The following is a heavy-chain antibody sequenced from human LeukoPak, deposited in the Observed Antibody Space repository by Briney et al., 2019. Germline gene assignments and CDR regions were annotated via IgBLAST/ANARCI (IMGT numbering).Heavy chain of an antibody. J-gene: IGHJ4*02. CDR2: ISYDGTKQ. Sequence: PGGPLRFSCEGSGFTFSINAMTWVRQAPGKGLEWLAVISYDGTKQYFADSVKGRFTISRDNVKNSLYLEMNSLRVEDSAVYYCARDHYFDISGYLDYWGQGTPVTVSS. D-gene: IGHD3-22*01. CDR1: GFTFSINA. CDR3: ARDHYFDISGYLDY. V-gene: IGHV3-30-3*01.